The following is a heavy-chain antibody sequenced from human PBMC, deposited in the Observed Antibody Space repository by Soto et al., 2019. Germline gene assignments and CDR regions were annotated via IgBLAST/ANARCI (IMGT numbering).Heavy chain of an antibody. CDR1: GDTFSNFA. CDR3: ARDGDYYDTSGFQRDKFYYAMDV. Sequence: SVKVSCKASGDTFSNFAISWVRQAPGQGPEWVGGIIPYFGITDYAQKFQGRVTITADESTSTAYMELRSLRSEDTAVFYCARDGDYYDTSGFQRDKFYYAMDVWGQGTTVTVSS. V-gene: IGHV1-69*13. D-gene: IGHD3-22*01. CDR2: IIPYFGIT. J-gene: IGHJ6*02.